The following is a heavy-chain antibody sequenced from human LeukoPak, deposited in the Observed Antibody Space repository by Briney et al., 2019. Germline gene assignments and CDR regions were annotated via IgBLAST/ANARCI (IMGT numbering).Heavy chain of an antibody. V-gene: IGHV3-53*01. Sequence: PGGSLRLSCAVSGFTANNNFMSWVRQAPGKGLEWVSVIYSGGSTYYSDSVKGRFTISRDNSKNTLYLQMNSLRAEDTAVYYCAKPRDCSSTSCYEWYFDLWGRGTLVTVSS. CDR3: AKPRDCSSTSCYEWYFDL. CDR2: IYSGGST. D-gene: IGHD2-2*01. J-gene: IGHJ2*01. CDR1: GFTANNNF.